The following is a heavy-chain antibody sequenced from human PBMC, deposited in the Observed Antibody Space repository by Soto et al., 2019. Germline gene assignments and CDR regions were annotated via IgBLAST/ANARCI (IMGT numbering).Heavy chain of an antibody. CDR1: GFSASINY. V-gene: IGHV3-53*01. J-gene: IGHJ4*02. CDR3: ARGYESGSRSDAY. CDR2: FYAGGST. D-gene: IGHD2-15*01. Sequence: EVQVVESGGGLVQPGGSLRLSCGVSGFSASINYMSWVRQAPGKGLEWVSLFYAGGSTYYADSVKGRFTISRDQFRSTLYLQMNRLRVDDTAVYYCARGYESGSRSDAYWGQGILVTVSS.